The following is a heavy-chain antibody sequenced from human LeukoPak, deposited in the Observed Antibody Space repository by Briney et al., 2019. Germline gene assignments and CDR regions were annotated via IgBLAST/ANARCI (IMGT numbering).Heavy chain of an antibody. V-gene: IGHV4-4*07. CDR3: AQVAGASEKYFDY. CDR1: GGSFSRSY. Sequence: SETLSHTCNVSGGSFSRSYWSWIRQPAGKGLELIGRFYPTGVSNYHPSLRSRVTMSVDTSKNQFFLKLTSVTAADTAVYYCAQVAGASEKYFDYWGQGILVTVSS. CDR2: FYPTGVS. D-gene: IGHD2-15*01. J-gene: IGHJ4*02.